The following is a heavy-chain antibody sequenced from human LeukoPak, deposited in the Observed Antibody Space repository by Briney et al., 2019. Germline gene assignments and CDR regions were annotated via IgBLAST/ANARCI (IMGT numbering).Heavy chain of an antibody. CDR2: IYSGGST. Sequence: GGSLRLSCAASGFTVSSSYMSWVRQAPGKGLEWVSVIYSGGSTYYADSVKGRFTISRDDSKNTLYLHINSLRAEDTAIYYCARDVSLVVGASDFWGQGTPVTVSS. V-gene: IGHV3-53*01. J-gene: IGHJ4*02. CDR3: ARDVSLVVGASDF. D-gene: IGHD2-15*01. CDR1: GFTVSSSY.